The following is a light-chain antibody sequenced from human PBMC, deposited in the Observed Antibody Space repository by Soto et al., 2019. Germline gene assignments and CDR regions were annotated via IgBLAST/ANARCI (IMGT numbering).Light chain of an antibody. CDR3: EQANRFPVT. J-gene: IGKJ5*01. V-gene: IGKV1-12*01. CDR2: DFS. Sequence: GDRVTITCRASQSISSWLAWYHQKPLKSPKLVICDFSGLESGVPSRFSGRVSGTDFTLTISSLQREHFATFYCEQANRFPVTVGQGTRLEI. CDR1: QSISSW.